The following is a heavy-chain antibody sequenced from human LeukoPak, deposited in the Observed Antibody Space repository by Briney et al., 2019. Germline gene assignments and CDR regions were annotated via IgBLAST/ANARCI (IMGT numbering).Heavy chain of an antibody. Sequence: GGSLRLSCAASGFTFSDYYMSWIRQAPGKGLEWVSAISGSGGSTYYADSVKGRFTISRDNSKNTLYLQMNSLRAEDTAVYYCAMRVMTTVTPGAFDIWGQGTMVTVSS. D-gene: IGHD4-17*01. CDR3: AMRVMTTVTPGAFDI. CDR2: ISGSGGST. CDR1: GFTFSDYY. J-gene: IGHJ3*02. V-gene: IGHV3-23*01.